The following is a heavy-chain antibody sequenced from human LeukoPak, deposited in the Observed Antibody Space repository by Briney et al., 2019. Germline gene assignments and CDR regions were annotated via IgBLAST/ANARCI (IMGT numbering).Heavy chain of an antibody. CDR1: GFTFSRFW. D-gene: IGHD6-19*01. CDR2: IRQDGSEK. CDR3: ARDRRDRRGWYYNWFDP. V-gene: IGHV3-7*03. Sequence: PGGSLRLSCVASGFTFSRFWMSWVRQAPGKGLEWVANIRQDGSEKYYVDSVKGRFTISRDNAKKSMYLQMNSMRSEDTAVYYCARDRRDRRGWYYNWFDPWGQGTLVTVSS. J-gene: IGHJ5*02.